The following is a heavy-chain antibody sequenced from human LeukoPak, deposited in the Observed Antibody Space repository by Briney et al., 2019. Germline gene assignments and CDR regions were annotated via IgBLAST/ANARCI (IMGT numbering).Heavy chain of an antibody. CDR3: ARLGDPYYYDSSKIGY. CDR1: GFTFSSYA. J-gene: IGHJ4*02. Sequence: GGSLRLSCAASGFTFSSYAMSWVRQAPGKGLEWVSVIYSGGSTYYADSVKGRFTISRDNSKNTLYLQMNSLRAEDTAVYYCARLGDPYYYDSSKIGYWGQGTLVTVSS. CDR2: IYSGGST. V-gene: IGHV3-66*04. D-gene: IGHD3-22*01.